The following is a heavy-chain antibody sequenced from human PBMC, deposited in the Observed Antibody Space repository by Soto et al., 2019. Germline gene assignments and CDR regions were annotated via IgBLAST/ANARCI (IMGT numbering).Heavy chain of an antibody. J-gene: IGHJ4*02. Sequence: QVQLVESGGGVVQPGRSLRLSCAASGFTFSSYAMHWVRQAPGKGLEWVAVISYDGSNKYYADSVKGRFTISRDNSKNKQYLQMNSLRAEDMAVYYCARENRRGIAAAGVDYWGQGTLVTVSS. V-gene: IGHV3-30-3*01. D-gene: IGHD6-13*01. CDR1: GFTFSSYA. CDR2: ISYDGSNK. CDR3: ARENRRGIAAAGVDY.